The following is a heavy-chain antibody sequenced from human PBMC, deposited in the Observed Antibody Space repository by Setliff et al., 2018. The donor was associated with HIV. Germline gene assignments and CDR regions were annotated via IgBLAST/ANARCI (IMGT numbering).Heavy chain of an antibody. CDR2: INTETGNP. Sequence: ASVKVSCKTSGYTFTNYGISWVRQVPGQGLEWMGWINTETGNPMYAQGFKGRFVFSLDTSVSTAYLQISTLKTEDTAIYYCARVGSYWSTFDYWGQGALVTVSS. CDR3: ARVGSYWSTFDY. CDR1: GYTFTNYG. V-gene: IGHV7-4-1*02. D-gene: IGHD1-26*01. J-gene: IGHJ4*02.